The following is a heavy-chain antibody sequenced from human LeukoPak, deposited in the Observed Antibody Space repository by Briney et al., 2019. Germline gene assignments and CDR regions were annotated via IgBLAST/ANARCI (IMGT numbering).Heavy chain of an antibody. J-gene: IGHJ6*02. Sequence: GASVKVSCKASGYTFTSYDINWVRQATGQGLEWKGWMNPNSGNTGYAQKFQGRVTMTRNTSISTAYMELSSLRSEDTAVYYCARGGDSSGWYGRYYYYYGMDVWGQGTTVTVSS. CDR3: ARGGDSSGWYGRYYYYYGMDV. D-gene: IGHD6-19*01. V-gene: IGHV1-8*01. CDR2: MNPNSGNT. CDR1: GYTFTSYD.